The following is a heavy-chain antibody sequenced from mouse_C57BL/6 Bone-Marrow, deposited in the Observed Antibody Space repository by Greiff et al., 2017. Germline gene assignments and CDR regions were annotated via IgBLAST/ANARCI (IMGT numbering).Heavy chain of an antibody. Sequence: VKLMESGAELVKPGASVKMSCKASGYTFTTYPIEWMKQNHGKSLEWIGNFHPYNDDTKYNEKFKGKATLTVEKSSSTVYLELSRLTSDDSAVYYCAIKRMGIYFDYWGQGTTLTVSS. CDR3: AIKRMGIYFDY. CDR2: FHPYNDDT. CDR1: GYTFTTYP. J-gene: IGHJ2*01. V-gene: IGHV1-47*01.